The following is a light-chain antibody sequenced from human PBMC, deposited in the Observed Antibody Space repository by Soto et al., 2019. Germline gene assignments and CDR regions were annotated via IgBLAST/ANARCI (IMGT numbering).Light chain of an antibody. CDR2: AAS. Sequence: DIQLTQSPSSLSASVGDRVTITCRASQGVSAYLLWYQQRQGRAPKLLIYAASNFLSGVPARFSGSGSGTNFTLTISSLQPEDFAAYYCQQCYKTPHTFGQGTKLETK. CDR3: QQCYKTPHT. J-gene: IGKJ2*01. CDR1: QGVSAY. V-gene: IGKV1-39*01.